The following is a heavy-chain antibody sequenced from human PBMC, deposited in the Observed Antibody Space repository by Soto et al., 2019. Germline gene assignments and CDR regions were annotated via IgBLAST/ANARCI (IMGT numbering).Heavy chain of an antibody. Sequence: QVQLVLSGAEVKKRGASVKVSCKAYGCTFTSYDINWVRQATGQGLEWMGWMNPNSGNTGYAQKFQGRVTMTRNTSISTAYIELSSLRSEDTAVYYCARLVGATYYWYFDLWGRGTLVTVSS. V-gene: IGHV1-8*01. CDR1: GCTFTSYD. CDR2: MNPNSGNT. D-gene: IGHD1-26*01. CDR3: ARLVGATYYWYFDL. J-gene: IGHJ2*01.